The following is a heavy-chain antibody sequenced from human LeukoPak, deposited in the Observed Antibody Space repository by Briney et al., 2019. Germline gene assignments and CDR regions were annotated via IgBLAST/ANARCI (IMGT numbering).Heavy chain of an antibody. CDR3: ARDRGGGWFGSFDY. J-gene: IGHJ4*02. CDR2: IKQDGSEK. CDR1: GFPFSSYW. Sequence: PGGSLRLSCEASGFPFSSYWMSWVRQAPGKGLEWVANIKQDGSEKYYVDSVKGRFTISRDSAKNSLYLQMNSLRAEDTAVYYCARDRGGGWFGSFDYWGQGTQVTVSS. D-gene: IGHD3-10*01. V-gene: IGHV3-7*04.